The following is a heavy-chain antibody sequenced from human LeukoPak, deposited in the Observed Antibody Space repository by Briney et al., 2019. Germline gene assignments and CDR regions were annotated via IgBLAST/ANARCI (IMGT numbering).Heavy chain of an antibody. V-gene: IGHV5-51*01. J-gene: IGHJ6*02. Sequence: GESLKISCKGSGYSFTSYWIGWVRQMPGKGLEWMGIIYPGDSDTRYSPSFQGQVTISADKSISTAYLQWSSLKASDTAIYYCARLPPNYNGDSLHYGMDVWGQGTTVTVSS. CDR3: ARLPPNYNGDSLHYGMDV. CDR1: GYSFTSYW. D-gene: IGHD4-23*01. CDR2: IYPGDSDT.